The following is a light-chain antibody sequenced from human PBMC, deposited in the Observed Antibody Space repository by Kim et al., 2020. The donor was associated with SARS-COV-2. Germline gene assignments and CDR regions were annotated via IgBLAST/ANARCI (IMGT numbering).Light chain of an antibody. V-gene: IGLV1-47*01. CDR1: DSNTGSQT. J-gene: IGLJ2*01. Sequence: GPRVTISCSGLDSNTGSQTVYWYQQFPGTAPKLLIYRNNQRPSGVPDRFSGSKSGTSASLAITGLRSEDEADYYCAAWDDTLSGSVFGGGTQLTVL. CDR3: AAWDDTLSGSV. CDR2: RNN.